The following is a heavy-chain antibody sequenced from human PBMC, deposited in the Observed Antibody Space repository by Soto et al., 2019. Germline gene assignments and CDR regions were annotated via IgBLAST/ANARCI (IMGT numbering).Heavy chain of an antibody. CDR2: INPNSGGT. CDR3: ARASFTYSSGMNWFDP. CDR1: GYTFTGYY. V-gene: IGHV1-2*04. D-gene: IGHD6-19*01. J-gene: IGHJ5*02. Sequence: ASVKVSCKASGYTFTGYYMHWVRQAPGQGLEWMGWINPNSGGTNYAQKFQGWVTMTRDTSISTAYMELSRLRSDDTAVYYCARASFTYSSGMNWFDPWGQGTLVTVSS.